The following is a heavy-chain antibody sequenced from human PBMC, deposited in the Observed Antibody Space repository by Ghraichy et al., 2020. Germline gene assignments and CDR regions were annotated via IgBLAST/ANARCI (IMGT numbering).Heavy chain of an antibody. D-gene: IGHD2-2*01. CDR2: ISGSGGST. CDR1: GFTFSSYA. Sequence: GGSLRLSCAASGFTFSSYAMSWVRQAPGKGLEWVSAISGSGGSTYYADSVKGRFTISRDNSKNTLYLQMNSLRAEDTAVYYCAKNPLVVPAAISRYYYYYYYMDVWGKGTTVTVSS. J-gene: IGHJ6*03. V-gene: IGHV3-23*01. CDR3: AKNPLVVPAAISRYYYYYYYMDV.